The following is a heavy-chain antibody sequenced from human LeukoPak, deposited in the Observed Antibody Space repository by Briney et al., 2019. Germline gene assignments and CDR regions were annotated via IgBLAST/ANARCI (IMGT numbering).Heavy chain of an antibody. V-gene: IGHV3-74*01. J-gene: IGHJ4*02. CDR3: VRDRSGWAGDY. D-gene: IGHD6-19*01. Sequence: QPGGSLRLSCEASGFTFSSHCMQWVRQAPGKGLVWVSGIKTDGSSTRYADSVKGRFTISRDNAKNTLYLQMNSLRVEDTAVYYCVRDRSGWAGDYRGQGTLVTVSS. CDR1: GFTFSSHC. CDR2: IKTDGSST.